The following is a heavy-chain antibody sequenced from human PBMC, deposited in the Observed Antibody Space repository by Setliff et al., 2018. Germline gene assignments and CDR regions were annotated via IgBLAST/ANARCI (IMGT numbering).Heavy chain of an antibody. CDR2: IYYSGTT. J-gene: IGHJ4*02. CDR1: GGSISTTNY. Sequence: SETLSLTCTVSGGSISTTNYWAWIRQPPGKGLEWIGRIYYSGTTYYNASLTSRVTISVDTSKNQFSLNLRSVTAADTAVYYCARTGTYRYFDYWGQGILGHRLL. V-gene: IGHV4-39*01. CDR3: ARTGTYRYFDY. D-gene: IGHD1-26*01.